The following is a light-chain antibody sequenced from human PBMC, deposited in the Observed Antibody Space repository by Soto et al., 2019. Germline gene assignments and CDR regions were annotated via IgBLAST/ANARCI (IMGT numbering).Light chain of an antibody. V-gene: IGLV2-8*01. CDR1: SSDVGGYNY. CDR3: NSYAGSNNFGV. Sequence: QSALTQPPSASGSPGQSVTISCTGTSSDVGGYNYVSWYQQHPGKAPKLMIYEVSKRPSGVPDRFSGSKSGNTASLTVSGLQAEDEADYYCNSYAGSNNFGVFGTGTKLTVL. J-gene: IGLJ1*01. CDR2: EVS.